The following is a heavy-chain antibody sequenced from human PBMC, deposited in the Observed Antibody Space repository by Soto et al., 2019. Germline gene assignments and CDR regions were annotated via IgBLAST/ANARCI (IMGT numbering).Heavy chain of an antibody. CDR3: ARDPDALYYYDSSGYYFDY. D-gene: IGHD3-22*01. V-gene: IGHV3-30-3*01. CDR1: GFTFSSYA. CDR2: ISYDGSNK. Sequence: QVQLVESGGGVVQPGRSLRLSCAASGFTFSSYAMHWVRQAPGKGLEWVAVISYDGSNKYYADSVKGRFTISRDNSKNTLYLQMNSLRAEDTAVYYCARDPDALYYYDSSGYYFDYWGLGTLVTVSS. J-gene: IGHJ4*02.